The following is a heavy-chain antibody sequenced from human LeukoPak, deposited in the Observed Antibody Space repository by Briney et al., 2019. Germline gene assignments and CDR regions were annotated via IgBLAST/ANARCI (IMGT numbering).Heavy chain of an antibody. Sequence: GGSLRLSCAASGFTFSSYSMNWVRQAPGKGLEWVSSISSSSSYIYYADSVKGRFTISRDNAKNSLYLQMNSLRAEDTAVYYCARDIGVGYYFDYWGQGTLATVSS. J-gene: IGHJ4*02. CDR3: ARDIGVGYYFDY. CDR2: ISSSSSYI. D-gene: IGHD6-19*01. CDR1: GFTFSSYS. V-gene: IGHV3-21*01.